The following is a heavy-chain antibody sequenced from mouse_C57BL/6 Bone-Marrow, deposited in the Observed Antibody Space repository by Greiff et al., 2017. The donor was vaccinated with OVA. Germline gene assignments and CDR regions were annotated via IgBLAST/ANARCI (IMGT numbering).Heavy chain of an antibody. Sequence: EVQLQESGPELVKPGASVKISCKASGYSFTDYNMNWVKQSNGKSLEWIGVINPNYGTTSYNQKFKGKATLTVDQSSSTAYMQLNSLTSEDSAFYYCAIGHIAYGSSLFAYWGQGTLVTVSA. D-gene: IGHD1-1*01. CDR1: GYSFTDYN. CDR2: INPNYGTT. V-gene: IGHV1-39*01. CDR3: AIGHIAYGSSLFAY. J-gene: IGHJ3*01.